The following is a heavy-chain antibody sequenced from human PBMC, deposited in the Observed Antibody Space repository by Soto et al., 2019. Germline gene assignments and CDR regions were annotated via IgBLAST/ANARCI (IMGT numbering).Heavy chain of an antibody. V-gene: IGHV4-31*03. CDR3: ARSIGTRPYFDY. Sequence: QVQLQESGPGLVKPSQTLSLTCTVSGASMNSVAFYWNWVRQHPEKGLEWIGYVYYTGSAYYNPSLKSRPAISIDTSTNQFSLKLNSVTAADTAVYYCARSIGTRPYFDYWGQGSLVTVSS. CDR1: GASMNSVAFY. D-gene: IGHD6-6*01. J-gene: IGHJ4*02. CDR2: VYYTGSA.